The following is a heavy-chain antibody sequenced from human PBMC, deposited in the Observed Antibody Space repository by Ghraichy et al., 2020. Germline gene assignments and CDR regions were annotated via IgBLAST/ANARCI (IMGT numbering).Heavy chain of an antibody. D-gene: IGHD2/OR15-2a*01. V-gene: IGHV4-30-2*01. CDR1: GGSISSGGYS. J-gene: IGHJ4*02. CDR3: ARVHGHENTIFDY. CDR2: IYHTGST. Sequence: SETLSLTCAVSGGSISSGGYSWSWIRQPPGKGLEWIGYIYHTGSTYYNPSLKSRVTISVDRSKNHFSLKLSSLTAADTAVYYCARVHGHENTIFDYWGQGTLVTGSS.